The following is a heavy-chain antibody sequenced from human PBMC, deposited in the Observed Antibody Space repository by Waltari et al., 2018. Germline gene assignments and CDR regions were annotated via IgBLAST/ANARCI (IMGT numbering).Heavy chain of an antibody. CDR1: GFSVTSNY. V-gene: IGHV3-53*01. J-gene: IGHJ4*02. Sequence: EVQLVASGGGLIQPGGSLRLSCSVSGFSVTSNYLTWLRQAPGKGLEWVAVLYSGGGTYYTDSVKGRFTISRDNSNNTLDLQMTGLRADDTAVCFCARLKQLVYYFDSWGQGTQVTVSS. D-gene: IGHD1-1*01. CDR3: ARLKQLVYYFDS. CDR2: LYSGGGT.